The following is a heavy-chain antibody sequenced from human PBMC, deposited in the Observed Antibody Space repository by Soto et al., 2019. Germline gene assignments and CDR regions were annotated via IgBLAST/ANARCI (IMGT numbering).Heavy chain of an antibody. Sequence: GGSLRLSCAASGFTFSSYAMHWVRQAPGKGLEWVAVISYDGSNKYYADSVKGRFTISRDNSKNTLYLQMNSLRAEDTAVYYCARDPGSPWNDGAFDIWGQGTMVTVSS. J-gene: IGHJ3*02. CDR2: ISYDGSNK. CDR3: ARDPGSPWNDGAFDI. D-gene: IGHD1-1*01. V-gene: IGHV3-30-3*01. CDR1: GFTFSSYA.